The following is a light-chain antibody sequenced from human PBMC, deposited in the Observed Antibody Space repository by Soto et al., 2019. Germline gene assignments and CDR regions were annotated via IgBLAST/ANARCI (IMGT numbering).Light chain of an antibody. V-gene: IGLV2-14*03. CDR1: SGDIGGYDY. CDR2: DVS. Sequence: QSVLTQPAPVSGSHGHAITISYTGTSGDIGGYDYVSWYQQHPGKAPKLMIYDVSNRPSGVSNRLSGSKSGTTASLTISGLQAEDEADYYCSSYTSSNTYVFGTGTKVTVL. J-gene: IGLJ1*01. CDR3: SSYTSSNTYV.